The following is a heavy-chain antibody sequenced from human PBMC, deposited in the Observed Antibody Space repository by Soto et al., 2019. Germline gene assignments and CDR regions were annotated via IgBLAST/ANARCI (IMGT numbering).Heavy chain of an antibody. V-gene: IGHV1-18*01. CDR3: ARGRYGEY. J-gene: IGHJ4*02. D-gene: IGHD3-10*01. Sequence: QVHLVQSGAEVKKPGSSVKVSCKASGYTFTSYGITWVRQAPGQGLEWMGWISAHNGNTDYEQKLQGRVIVTRDTSTSTAYMELRSLISDDTAVYYCARGRYGEYWGQGALVTVSS. CDR1: GYTFTSYG. CDR2: ISAHNGNT.